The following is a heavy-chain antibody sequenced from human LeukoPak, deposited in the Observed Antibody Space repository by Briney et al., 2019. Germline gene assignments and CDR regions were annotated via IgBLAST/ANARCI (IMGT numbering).Heavy chain of an antibody. V-gene: IGHV1-69*13. J-gene: IGHJ6*02. Sequence: GASVKVSCKASGGTFSSYAISWVRQAPGQGLEWMGGIIPIFGTANYAQKFQGRVTITADGSTSTAYMELSSLRSEDTAVYYCARGAFVVVGLYYYYGMDVWGQGTTVTVSS. D-gene: IGHD2-21*01. CDR3: ARGAFVVVGLYYYYGMDV. CDR2: IIPIFGTA. CDR1: GGTFSSYA.